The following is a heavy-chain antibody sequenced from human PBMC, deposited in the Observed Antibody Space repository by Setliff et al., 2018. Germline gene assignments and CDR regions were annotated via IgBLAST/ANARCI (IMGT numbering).Heavy chain of an antibody. CDR1: GFTFDDYG. J-gene: IGHJ6*03. CDR3: ARLALTGYDSSGYYYALDYYYYMDV. D-gene: IGHD3-22*01. CDR2: IRWNGGRT. Sequence: GGSLRLSCAASGFTFDDYGMSWVHQAPGKGLEWVSGIRWNGGRTGYADSVKGRFTISRDKAHHSLFLQMNSLRAEDTAVYYCARLALTGYDSSGYYYALDYYYYMDVWGKGTTVTVSS. V-gene: IGHV3-20*04.